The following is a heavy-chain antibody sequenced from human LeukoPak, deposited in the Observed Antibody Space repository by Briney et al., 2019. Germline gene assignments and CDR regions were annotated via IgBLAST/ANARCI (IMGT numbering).Heavy chain of an antibody. Sequence: GASVKVSCKASGYTFTGYYMHWVRQAPGQGLEWMGWINPNSGGTNYAQKFQGRVTMTRDTSISTAYMELSRLRSDDTAVYYCARDVIDLAFYDIFTGYHPLYYWGQGTLVTVSS. CDR1: GYTFTGYY. CDR2: INPNSGGT. J-gene: IGHJ4*02. D-gene: IGHD3-9*01. V-gene: IGHV1-2*02. CDR3: ARDVIDLAFYDIFTGYHPLYY.